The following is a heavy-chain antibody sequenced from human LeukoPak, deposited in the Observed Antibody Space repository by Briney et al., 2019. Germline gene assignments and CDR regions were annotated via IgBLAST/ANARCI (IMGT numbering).Heavy chain of an antibody. Sequence: GESLKISCKGSGYSFSNYWIGWVRQMPGIGLEWMGIIYPGDSDTRYSPSFQGQVTISADKSISTAYLQWSSLKASDTAMYYCARLSCSGGSCYRPPSFDYWGQGTLVTVSS. D-gene: IGHD2-15*01. CDR3: ARLSCSGGSCYRPPSFDY. J-gene: IGHJ4*02. CDR1: GYSFSNYW. CDR2: IYPGDSDT. V-gene: IGHV5-51*01.